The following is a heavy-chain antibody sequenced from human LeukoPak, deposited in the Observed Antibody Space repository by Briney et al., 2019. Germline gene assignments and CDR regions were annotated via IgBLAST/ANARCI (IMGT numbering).Heavy chain of an antibody. J-gene: IGHJ4*02. Sequence: PSETLSLTCAVYGGSFSGYYWSWIRQPPGKGLEWIGEFNHSGSTNYNPSLKSRVTISVDTSKNQFSLKLSSVTAADTAVYYCARGPHDYVWGSYRYGSFDYWGQGTLVTVSS. D-gene: IGHD3-16*02. CDR1: GGSFSGYY. CDR2: FNHSGST. V-gene: IGHV4-34*01. CDR3: ARGPHDYVWGSYRYGSFDY.